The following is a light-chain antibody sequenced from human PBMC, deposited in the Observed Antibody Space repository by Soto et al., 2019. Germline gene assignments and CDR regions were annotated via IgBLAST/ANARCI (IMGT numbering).Light chain of an antibody. CDR3: LSYTSSITWV. CDR2: EVS. Sequence: QSALTQPASVSGSPGQSITISCTGTTSDVGGYNFVSWYQQHPGKAPKLMIYEVSNRPSGVSHRFSGSKSGNTASLTISGIQAEDEADYYCLSYTSSITWVFGGGTKVTVL. V-gene: IGLV2-14*01. CDR1: TSDVGGYNF. J-gene: IGLJ3*02.